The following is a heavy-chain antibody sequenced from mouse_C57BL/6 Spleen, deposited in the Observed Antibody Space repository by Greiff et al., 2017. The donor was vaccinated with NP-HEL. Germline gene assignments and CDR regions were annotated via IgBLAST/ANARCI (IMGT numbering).Heavy chain of an antibody. Sequence: VQLQQSGAELVRPGASVKLSCTASGFNIKDYYMHWVKQRPEQGLEWIGRIDPEDGDTEYAPKFQGKATMTVDKSSSTAYMQLSSLTSEDSAVYYCARAGLLLRYPYYFDYWGQGTTLTVSS. CDR1: GFNIKDYY. J-gene: IGHJ2*01. CDR2: IDPEDGDT. V-gene: IGHV14-1*01. CDR3: ARAGLLLRYPYYFDY. D-gene: IGHD1-1*01.